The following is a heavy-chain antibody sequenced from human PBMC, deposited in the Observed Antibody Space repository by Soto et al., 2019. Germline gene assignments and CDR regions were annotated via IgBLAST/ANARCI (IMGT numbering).Heavy chain of an antibody. D-gene: IGHD5-18*01. CDR3: ARVYGYGLSYFDY. Sequence: QVQLVESGGGVVQPGRSLRLSCAASGFTFSSYGMHWVRQAPGKGLEWVAVIWYDGSNKYYADSVKGRFTISRDNSKNTLNLQMNGLRAEDTAVYYCARVYGYGLSYFDYWGQGTLFTVSS. V-gene: IGHV3-33*01. CDR1: GFTFSSYG. J-gene: IGHJ4*02. CDR2: IWYDGSNK.